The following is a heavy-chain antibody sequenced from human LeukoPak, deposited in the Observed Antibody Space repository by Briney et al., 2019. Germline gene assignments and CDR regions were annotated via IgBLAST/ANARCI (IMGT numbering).Heavy chain of an antibody. D-gene: IGHD3-16*01. CDR2: ICYLSSHV. J-gene: IGHJ4*02. V-gene: IGHV3-21*01. Sequence: GGSLRLSCSASGFTFSDYDMNWVRQAPGKGLEWVSSICYLSSHVYYGDSVKGRFSISRDNAKNSLYLQMNSLGAEDTAIYYCGRAFPPLRTSSAGDLWGQGILVTVSS. CDR1: GFTFSDYD. CDR3: GRAFPPLRTSSAGDL.